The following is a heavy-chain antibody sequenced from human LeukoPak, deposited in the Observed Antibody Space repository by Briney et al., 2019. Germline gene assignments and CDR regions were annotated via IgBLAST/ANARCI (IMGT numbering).Heavy chain of an antibody. J-gene: IGHJ4*02. CDR1: GGSISSGDYY. CDR2: IYYSGST. Sequence: SQTLSLTCTVSGGSISSGDYYWSWIRQPPGKGLEWIGYIYYSGSTYYNPPLKSRVTISVDTSKNQFSLKLSSVTAADTAVYYCARGNYYDSSGFDYWGQGTLVTVSS. D-gene: IGHD3-22*01. CDR3: ARGNYYDSSGFDY. V-gene: IGHV4-30-4*01.